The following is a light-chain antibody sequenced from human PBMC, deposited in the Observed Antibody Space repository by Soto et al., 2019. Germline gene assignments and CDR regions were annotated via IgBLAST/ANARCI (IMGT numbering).Light chain of an antibody. CDR3: QQYVSSVT. V-gene: IGKV3-20*01. Sequence: EIVLTQSPGFLSLSPGERATLSCRASQSVDSSFFAWYQQKPGQAPRLLIYGASKRATAIPDRFSGSGSGTDFTLTISMLEPEDFAVYYCQQYVSSVTFGQGTKVEIK. CDR2: GAS. J-gene: IGKJ1*01. CDR1: QSVDSSF.